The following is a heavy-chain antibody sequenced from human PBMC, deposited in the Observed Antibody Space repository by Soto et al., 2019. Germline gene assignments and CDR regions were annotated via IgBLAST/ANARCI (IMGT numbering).Heavy chain of an antibody. V-gene: IGHV1-18*04. Sequence: ASVKVSCKASGYTFTSYGISWVRQAPGQGLEWMGWISAYNGNTNYAQKLQGRVTMTTDTSTSTADMELRRLRSDDTAVYYCARDLAAERQIDYWGQGTLVTVSS. CDR2: ISAYNGNT. CDR3: ARDLAAERQIDY. D-gene: IGHD6-13*01. J-gene: IGHJ4*02. CDR1: GYTFTSYG.